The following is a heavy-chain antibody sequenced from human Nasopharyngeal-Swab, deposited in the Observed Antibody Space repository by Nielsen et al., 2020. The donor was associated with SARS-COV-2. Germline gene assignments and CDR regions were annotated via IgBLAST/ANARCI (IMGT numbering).Heavy chain of an antibody. V-gene: IGHV3-33*01. J-gene: IGHJ4*02. CDR1: GFTFSSYG. D-gene: IGHD6-13*01. CDR3: AREFRRYSSSWPFDY. Sequence: GASLQISCAASGFTFSSYGMLWVRQAPGKGLEWVAVIWYDGSNKYYADSVKGRFTISRDNSKNTLYLQMNSLRAEDTAVYYCAREFRRYSSSWPFDYWGQGTLVTVSS. CDR2: IWYDGSNK.